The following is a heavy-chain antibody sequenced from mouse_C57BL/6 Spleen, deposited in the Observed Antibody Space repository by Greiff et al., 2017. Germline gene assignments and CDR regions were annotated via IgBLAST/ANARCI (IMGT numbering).Heavy chain of an antibody. D-gene: IGHD1-1*01. CDR1: GYTFTEYT. V-gene: IGHV1-62-2*01. CDR2: FYPGSGSI. J-gene: IGHJ4*01. Sequence: VQLQQSGAELVKPGASVKLSCKASGYTFTEYTIHWVKQRPGQGLEWIGWFYPGSGSIKYNEKFKDKATLTADKSSSTVYMGLSRLPSEDSAVYFWARHEGYYGSSYVGAMDYWGQGTSVTVSA. CDR3: ARHEGYYGSSYVGAMDY.